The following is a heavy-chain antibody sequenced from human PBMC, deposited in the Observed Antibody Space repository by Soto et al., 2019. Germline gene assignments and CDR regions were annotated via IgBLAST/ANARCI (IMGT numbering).Heavy chain of an antibody. D-gene: IGHD2-15*01. V-gene: IGHV1-46*01. CDR3: ARVYCSGGGCYGIDY. CDR1: GYTFTSYY. J-gene: IGHJ4*02. Sequence: GASVKVSCKASGYTFTSYYMHWVRQAPGQGLEWMGIINPSAGSTSYAQKFQGRVTMTRDTSTSTVYMEQSSLRSEDTAVYYCARVYCSGGGCYGIDYWGQGTLVTVSS. CDR2: INPSAGST.